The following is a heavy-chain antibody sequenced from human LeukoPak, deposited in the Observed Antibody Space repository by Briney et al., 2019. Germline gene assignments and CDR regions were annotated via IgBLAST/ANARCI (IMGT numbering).Heavy chain of an antibody. J-gene: IGHJ4*02. CDR2: INHSGST. V-gene: IGHV4-34*01. D-gene: IGHD5-24*01. Sequence: SETLSLTCAVYGGSFSGYYWSWIRQPPGKGLEWIGEINHSGSTNYNPSLKSRVTISVDTSKNQFSLKLSSVTAADTAVYYCARGGGDGSDYWGQGTRVTVSS. CDR3: ARGGGDGSDY. CDR1: GGSFSGYY.